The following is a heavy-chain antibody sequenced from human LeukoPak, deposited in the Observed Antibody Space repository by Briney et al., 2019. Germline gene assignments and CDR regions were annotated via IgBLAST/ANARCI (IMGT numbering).Heavy chain of an antibody. CDR3: ARLAWGRLDY. D-gene: IGHD7-27*01. Sequence: SQTLSLTCTVSGGSISNGGYYWNWIRQHPGKGLEWIGYIYYSGNTYYNPSLKSRVTISVDTSKNQFSLKLSSVTAADTAVYYCARLAWGRLDYWGQGTLVTVSS. CDR2: IYYSGNT. CDR1: GGSISNGGYY. J-gene: IGHJ4*02. V-gene: IGHV4-31*03.